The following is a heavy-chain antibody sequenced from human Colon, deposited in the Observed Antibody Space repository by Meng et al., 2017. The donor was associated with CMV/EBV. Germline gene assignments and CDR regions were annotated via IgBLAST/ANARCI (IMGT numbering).Heavy chain of an antibody. CDR3: ARPYGGNSQGAFDI. J-gene: IGHJ3*02. CDR1: GFTFSSYS. CDR2: ITSRSSYI. Sequence: GGSLRLSCAASGFTFSSYSMNWVRQAPGKGLEWVSCITSRSSYIYYSDSVKGRFTIFRDDANNSLYLQMNSLRVEDTAVYYCARPYGGNSQGAFDIWGQGTMVTVSS. D-gene: IGHD4-23*01. V-gene: IGHV3-21*01.